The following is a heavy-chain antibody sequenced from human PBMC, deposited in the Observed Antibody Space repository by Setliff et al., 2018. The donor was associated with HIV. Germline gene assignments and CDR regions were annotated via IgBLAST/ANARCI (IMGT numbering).Heavy chain of an antibody. J-gene: IGHJ4*02. CDR3: ARDWDIWDYFDY. CDR2: ISPNSGNT. Sequence: GASVNVSCKASGYTFINFGISWLRQAPGEGLQWMGWISPNSGNTFYARKFQGRVTLTTDTSTNTAYLDLRSLTSDDTAVYFCARDWDIWDYFDYWGQGTLVTVSS. D-gene: IGHD3-16*01. CDR1: GYTFINFG. V-gene: IGHV1-18*01.